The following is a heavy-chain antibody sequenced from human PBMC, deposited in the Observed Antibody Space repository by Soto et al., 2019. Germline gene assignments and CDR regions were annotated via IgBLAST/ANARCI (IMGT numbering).Heavy chain of an antibody. CDR2: IIPILGTA. J-gene: IGHJ4*02. D-gene: IGHD5-18*01. CDR3: ARDNGYSYGLFDY. V-gene: IGHV1-69*13. CDR1: GGTFSSYA. Sequence: SVKVSCKASGGTFSSYAISWVRQAPGQGLEWMGGIIPILGTANYAQKFQGRVTITADESTSTAYMELSSLRSEDTAVYYCARDNGYSYGLFDYWGQGTLVTVSS.